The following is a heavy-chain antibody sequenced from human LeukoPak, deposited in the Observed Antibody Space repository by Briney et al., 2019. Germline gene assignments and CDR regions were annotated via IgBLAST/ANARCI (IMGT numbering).Heavy chain of an antibody. J-gene: IGHJ3*01. V-gene: IGHV1-46*01. CDR1: GYTFTNSY. CDR3: ARIRDGYNDAYDL. CDR2: INPDGGNT. D-gene: IGHD5-24*01. Sequence: ASVTVSCKASGYTFTNSYIHWVRQAPGQVLEWMGLINPDGGNTNYAQNFQGRVTFTRDTSTSTVYMELSSLRSEDTAIYYCARIRDGYNDAYDLWGQGTVVTVPS.